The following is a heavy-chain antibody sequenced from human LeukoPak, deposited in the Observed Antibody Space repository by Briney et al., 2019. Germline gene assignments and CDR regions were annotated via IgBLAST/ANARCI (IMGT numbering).Heavy chain of an antibody. V-gene: IGHV3-7*01. CDR3: ARTARLLES. Sequence: GGSLRLSCAASGFTFKSYDMHWVRQAPGMGPECVANINQDGSEKNYVDSVRGRFTISRDNARNSLYLQLNSLRAEDTAVYYCARTARLLESWGQGTLVTVSS. J-gene: IGHJ4*02. CDR2: INQDGSEK. CDR1: GFTFKSYD. D-gene: IGHD2-21*02.